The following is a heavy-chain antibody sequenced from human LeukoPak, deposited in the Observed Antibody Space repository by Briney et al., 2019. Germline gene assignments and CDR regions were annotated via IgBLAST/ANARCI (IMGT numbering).Heavy chain of an antibody. Sequence: PGGSLSPSFPALGFTFSGMGFHGSGQPPAKGLEWVAVISYDGSNKYYADSVKGRFTISRDNSKNTLYLQMNSLRAEDTAVYYCAKEQSGVQSYWGQGTLVTVSS. V-gene: IGHV3-30*18. J-gene: IGHJ4*02. CDR1: GFTFSGMG. CDR2: ISYDGSNK. D-gene: IGHD3-10*01. CDR3: AKEQSGVQSY.